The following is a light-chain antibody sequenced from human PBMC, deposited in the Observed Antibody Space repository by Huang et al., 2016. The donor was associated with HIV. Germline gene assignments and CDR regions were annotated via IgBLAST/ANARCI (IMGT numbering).Light chain of an antibody. J-gene: IGKJ2*01. Sequence: DIQMHQSPSSLSASVGDRVTITCRASQSISSYLNWYQQKPGKAPKLLLYASSSLHSGIQLMFSGNGSVTDFNLTISSLQTADFSTYYYQKSYSTPHTFGQRTKLEIK. CDR2: ASS. CDR3: QKSYSTPHT. CDR1: QSISSY. V-gene: IGKV1-39*01.